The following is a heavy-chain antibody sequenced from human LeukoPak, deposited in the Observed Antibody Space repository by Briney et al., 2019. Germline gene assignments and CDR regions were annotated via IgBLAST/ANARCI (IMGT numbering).Heavy chain of an antibody. CDR1: GFTFSSYW. D-gene: IGHD3-3*01. J-gene: IGHJ5*02. CDR2: IKQDGSEK. Sequence: PGGSLRLSCAASGFTFSSYWMSWVRQAPGKGLEWVANIKQDGSEKYYVDSVKGRFTISRDNAKNSLYLQMNSLRAEDTAVYYCAREKRSGFGAVIIPWFDPWGQGTLVTVSS. V-gene: IGHV3-7*01. CDR3: AREKRSGFGAVIIPWFDP.